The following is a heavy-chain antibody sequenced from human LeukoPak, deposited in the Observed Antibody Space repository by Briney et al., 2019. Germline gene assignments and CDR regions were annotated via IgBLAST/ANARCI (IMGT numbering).Heavy chain of an antibody. J-gene: IGHJ4*02. Sequence: GGSLRLSCAASGFTFDDYAMHWVRQAPGKGLEWVSLISWDGGSTSYADSVKGRFTISRDNSKHSLYLQMNSLRTEDTALYYCSNQPSTSPGPYFDFWGQGTLVNVS. D-gene: IGHD2-2*01. CDR3: SNQPSTSPGPYFDF. CDR1: GFTFDDYA. CDR2: ISWDGGST. V-gene: IGHV3-43*01.